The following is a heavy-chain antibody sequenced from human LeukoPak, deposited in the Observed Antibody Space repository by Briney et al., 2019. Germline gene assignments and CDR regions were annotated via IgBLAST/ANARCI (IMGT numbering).Heavy chain of an antibody. J-gene: IGHJ6*02. D-gene: IGHD2-2*01. CDR1: GFTFSSYA. CDR2: ISGSGGST. Sequence: PGGSLRLSCAASGFTFSSYAMSWVRQAPGKGLEWVSAISGSGGSTYYADSVKGRFTISRDNSKNTLYLQMNSLRAEDTAVYYCAKGDCSSTSCYSDRYYHYYGMDVWGQGTTVTVSS. CDR3: AKGDCSSTSCYSDRYYHYYGMDV. V-gene: IGHV3-23*01.